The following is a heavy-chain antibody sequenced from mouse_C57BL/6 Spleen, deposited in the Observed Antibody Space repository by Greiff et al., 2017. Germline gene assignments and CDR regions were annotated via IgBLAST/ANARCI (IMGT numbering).Heavy chain of an antibody. Sequence: VQLQQPGAELVMPGASVKLSCKASGYTFTSYWMHWVKQRPGQGLEWIGEIDPSDSYTNYNQKFKGKSTLTVDKSSSTAYMQLSSLTSEDSAVYHCARKNYGRYAMDYWGQGTSVTVSS. CDR3: ARKNYGRYAMDY. CDR2: IDPSDSYT. V-gene: IGHV1-69*01. D-gene: IGHD1-1*01. CDR1: GYTFTSYW. J-gene: IGHJ4*01.